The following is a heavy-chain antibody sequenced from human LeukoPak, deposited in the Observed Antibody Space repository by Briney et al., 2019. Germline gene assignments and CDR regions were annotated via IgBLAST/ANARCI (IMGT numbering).Heavy chain of an antibody. CDR2: IIPIFGTA. J-gene: IGHJ4*02. D-gene: IGHD3-10*01. V-gene: IGHV1-69*01. Sequence: GGSLRLSCAASGFTFSSYAISWVRQAPGQGLEWMGGIIPIFGTANYAQKFQGRVTITADESTSTAYMELSSLRSEDTAVYYCSQTYGPYDYWGQGTLVTVSS. CDR1: GFTFSSYA. CDR3: SQTYGPYDY.